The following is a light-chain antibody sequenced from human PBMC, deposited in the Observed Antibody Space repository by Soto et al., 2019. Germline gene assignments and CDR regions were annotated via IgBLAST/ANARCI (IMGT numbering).Light chain of an antibody. CDR3: QLYSSEST. CDR2: RAS. J-gene: IGKJ1*01. Sequence: DIRMTQSPSTLSASVGDRVTITCRASQSINNWFAWYQQKLGKVPKLLIYRASSLENGVPSRFSGRGSGTEFIFTITSLQPDDFATYYCQLYSSESTFGQGTKVEIK. CDR1: QSINNW. V-gene: IGKV1-5*03.